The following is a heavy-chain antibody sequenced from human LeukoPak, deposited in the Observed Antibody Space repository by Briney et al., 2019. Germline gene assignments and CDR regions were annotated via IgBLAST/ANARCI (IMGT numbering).Heavy chain of an antibody. CDR1: GFTFSSYG. D-gene: IGHD3-10*01. J-gene: IGHJ6*04. CDR2: ISYDGSNK. V-gene: IGHV3-30*18. CDR3: AKDFRGSGSYYTPYYYYYGMDV. Sequence: GGSLRLSCAASGFTFSSYGMHWVRQAPGKGLEWVAVISYDGSNKYYADSVKGRFTISRDNSKNTLYLQMNSLRAEDAAVYYCAKDFRGSGSYYTPYYYYYGMDVWGKGTTVTVSS.